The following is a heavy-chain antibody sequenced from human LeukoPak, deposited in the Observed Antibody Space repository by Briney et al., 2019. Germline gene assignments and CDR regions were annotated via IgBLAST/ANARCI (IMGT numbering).Heavy chain of an antibody. J-gene: IGHJ2*01. CDR2: ISSSSSTI. V-gene: IGHV3-48*02. CDR3: AKRPHMYHSHWYFDL. D-gene: IGHD2-2*01. CDR1: GFTFSSYS. Sequence: GGSLRLSCAASGFTFSSYSMNWIRQAPGKGLEWVSYISSSSSTICYADSVKGRFTISRDNAKNSLYLQMNSLRDEDTAVYYCAKRPHMYHSHWYFDLWGRGSLVTVSS.